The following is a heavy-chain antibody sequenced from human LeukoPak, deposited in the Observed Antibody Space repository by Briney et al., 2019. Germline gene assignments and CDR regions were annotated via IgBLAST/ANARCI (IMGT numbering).Heavy chain of an antibody. D-gene: IGHD6-13*01. J-gene: IGHJ6*03. Sequence: GASVKVSCKASGGTFSSYAISWVRQAPGQGLEWMGGIIPIFGTANYAQKFQGRVTITADESTSTAYMELSSLRSEDTAVYYCASTRYSSSWTDYYYYYYYMDVWAKGPRSPSP. V-gene: IGHV1-69*13. CDR3: ASTRYSSSWTDYYYYYYYMDV. CDR2: IIPIFGTA. CDR1: GGTFSSYA.